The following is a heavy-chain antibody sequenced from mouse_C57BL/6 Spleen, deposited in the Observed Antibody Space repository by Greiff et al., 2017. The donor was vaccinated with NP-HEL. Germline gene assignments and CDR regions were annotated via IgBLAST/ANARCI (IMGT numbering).Heavy chain of an antibody. CDR3: AKDWAWFAY. J-gene: IGHJ3*01. D-gene: IGHD4-1*01. CDR1: GFTFSDYG. CDR2: ISSGSSTI. V-gene: IGHV5-17*01. Sequence: VQLKESGGGLVKPGGSLKLSCAASGFTFSDYGMHWVRQAPEKGLEWVAYISSGSSTIYYADTVKGRFTISRDNAKNTLFLHMTSLRSEDTAMYYCAKDWAWFAYWGQGTLVTVSA.